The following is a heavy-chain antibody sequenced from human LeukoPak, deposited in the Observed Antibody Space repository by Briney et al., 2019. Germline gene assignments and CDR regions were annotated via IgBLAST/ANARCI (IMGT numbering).Heavy chain of an antibody. J-gene: IGHJ4*02. CDR1: GFTFSSYA. CDR2: ISGSGGST. CDR3: ATLPASGGSRES. D-gene: IGHD2-15*01. V-gene: IGHV3-23*01. Sequence: GGSLRLSCAASGFTFSSYAMSWVRQAPGKGLEWVSAISGSGGSTYYAGSMKGRFTISRDNSKNTLYLQMNSLRAEDTAVYYCATLPASGGSRESRGQGTLVTVSS.